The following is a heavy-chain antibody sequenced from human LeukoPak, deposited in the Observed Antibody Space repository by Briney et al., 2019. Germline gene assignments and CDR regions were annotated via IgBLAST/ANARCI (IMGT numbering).Heavy chain of an antibody. V-gene: IGHV3-33*01. CDR3: ARDRPYCSGGSCYSGTRGMDV. CDR2: IWYDGSNK. D-gene: IGHD2-15*01. Sequence: GRSLRLSCAASGFTFSSYGMHWVRQAPGKGLEWVAVIWYDGSNKYYADSVKGRFTISRDNSKNTLYLQMNSLRAEDTAVYYCARDRPYCSGGSCYSGTRGMDVWGQGTTVTVSS. CDR1: GFTFSSYG. J-gene: IGHJ6*02.